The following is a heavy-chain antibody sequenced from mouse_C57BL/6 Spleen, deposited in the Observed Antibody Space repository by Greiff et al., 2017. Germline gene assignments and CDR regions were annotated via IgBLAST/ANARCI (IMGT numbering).Heavy chain of an antibody. Sequence: EVQLQQSGAELVRPGASVKLSCTASGFNIKDYYMHWVKQRPEQGLEWIGRIDPEDGDTEYAPKFQGKATMTADTSSNTAYLQLSSLTSEDTAFYYCTRGGGSPFFDYWGQGTTLTVSS. D-gene: IGHD1-1*01. V-gene: IGHV14-1*01. CDR2: IDPEDGDT. J-gene: IGHJ2*01. CDR1: GFNIKDYY. CDR3: TRGGGSPFFDY.